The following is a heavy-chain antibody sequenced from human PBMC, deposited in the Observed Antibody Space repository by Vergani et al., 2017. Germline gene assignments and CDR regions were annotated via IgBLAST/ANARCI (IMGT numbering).Heavy chain of an antibody. Sequence: QVHLVESGGGVVQPGRSLTLSCVASGFSFRGHGMHWVRQAPGKGLEWVAMISYDGDRRDYGDFAKGRFTISRDSSKTVYLQMNIMRVEDTAMYFCSRDLSYSTAWPGFDSRGQGTLVTVSS. V-gene: IGHV3-30*03. CDR2: ISYDGDRR. D-gene: IGHD4-11*01. CDR3: SRDLSYSTAWPGFDS. J-gene: IGHJ4*02. CDR1: GFSFRGHG.